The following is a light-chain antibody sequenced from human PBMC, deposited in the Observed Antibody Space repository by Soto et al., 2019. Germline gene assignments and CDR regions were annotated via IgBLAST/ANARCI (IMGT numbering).Light chain of an antibody. CDR3: QQYGSSPLT. CDR1: QSVSSN. V-gene: IGKV3-20*01. Sequence: DIEMTQSPSSLSASVGDRVTITCRASQSVSSNLAWYQQKPGQAPRLLIYGASSRATGIPDRFSGSGSGTDFTLTISRLEPEDFAVYYCQQYGSSPLTFGGGTKVDIK. J-gene: IGKJ4*01. CDR2: GAS.